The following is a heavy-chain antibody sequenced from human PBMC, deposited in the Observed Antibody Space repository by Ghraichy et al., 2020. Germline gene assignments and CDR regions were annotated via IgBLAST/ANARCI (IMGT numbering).Heavy chain of an antibody. J-gene: IGHJ4*02. V-gene: IGHV4-30-4*01. CDR1: GGSISSGDYY. CDR2: IYYSGST. Sequence: SETLSLTFTVSGGSISSGDYYWSWIRQPPGKGLEWIGYIYYSGSTYYNPSLKSRVTISVDTSKNQFSLKLSSVTAADTAVYYCAREGMATTALDYWGQGTLVTVSS. CDR3: AREGMATTALDY. D-gene: IGHD5-24*01.